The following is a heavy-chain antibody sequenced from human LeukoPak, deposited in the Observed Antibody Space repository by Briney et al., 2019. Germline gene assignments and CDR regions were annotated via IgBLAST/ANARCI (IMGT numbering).Heavy chain of an antibody. CDR3: ATASGIAAAGVSYFDY. V-gene: IGHV1-3*01. CDR2: INAGNGNT. CDR1: GYTFTSYA. Sequence: ASVKVSCKASGYTFTSYAMHWVRQAPGQRLEWMGWINAGNGNTKYSQKFQGRVTITADTSTDTAYMELSSLRSEDTAVYYCATASGIAAAGVSYFDYWGQGTLVTVSS. D-gene: IGHD6-13*01. J-gene: IGHJ4*02.